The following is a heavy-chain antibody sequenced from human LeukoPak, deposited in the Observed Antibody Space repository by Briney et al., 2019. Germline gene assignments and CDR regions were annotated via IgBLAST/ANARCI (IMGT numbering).Heavy chain of an antibody. Sequence: PGGSLRLSCAASGFTFSSYGMHWVRQAPGKGLEWVAFIRYDVSNKYYADSVKGRFTISRDNSKNTLYLQMNSLRAEDTAVYYCARDVELPITMIGGLDYWGQGTLVTVSS. CDR2: IRYDVSNK. J-gene: IGHJ4*02. CDR1: GFTFSSYG. CDR3: ARDVELPITMIGGLDY. D-gene: IGHD3-22*01. V-gene: IGHV3-30*02.